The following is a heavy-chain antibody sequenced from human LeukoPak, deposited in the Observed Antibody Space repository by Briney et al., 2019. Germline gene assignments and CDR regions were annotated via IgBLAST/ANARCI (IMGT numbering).Heavy chain of an antibody. D-gene: IGHD3-22*01. CDR2: IYSGGST. J-gene: IGHJ4*02. CDR3: ARDPTYPDSYDSSGVY. V-gene: IGHV3-66*01. Sequence: GGSLRLSCAASGFTVSSHYMSWVRQALGKGLEWVSVIYSGGSTYYADSVKGRFTISRDNSRNTVYLQMNSLRAEDTAVYYCARDPTYPDSYDSSGVYWGQGTLVTVSS. CDR1: GFTVSSHY.